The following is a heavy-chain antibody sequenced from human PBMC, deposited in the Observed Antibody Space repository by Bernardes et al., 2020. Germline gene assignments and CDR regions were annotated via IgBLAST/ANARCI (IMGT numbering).Heavy chain of an antibody. D-gene: IGHD2-2*01. CDR1: GFTFREHY. CDR3: ARGGPYAALDP. Sequence: VGALRLSCAASGFTFREHYMDWVRQAPGPGLEWVGRIRKKANSYSTEYAASVKGRFTISRDDSKNSMYLQMNSLKTEDTAVYYCARGGPYAALDPWGQGTLVSVSS. CDR2: IRKKANSYST. V-gene: IGHV3-72*01. J-gene: IGHJ5*02.